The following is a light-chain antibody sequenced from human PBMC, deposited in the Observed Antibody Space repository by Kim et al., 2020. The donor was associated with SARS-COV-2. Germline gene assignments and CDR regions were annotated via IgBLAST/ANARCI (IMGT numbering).Light chain of an antibody. J-gene: IGKJ4*01. CDR2: AAS. Sequence: PGEAAAPSCRAIQAVTTSLAWYQQKPGPAPTRLSYAASPRATGIPARFSGSVSVTEFSLTISSLQSEEFALYYCQHYYSWPLTFGGGTKRDIK. CDR1: QAVTTS. CDR3: QHYYSWPLT. V-gene: IGKV3-15*01.